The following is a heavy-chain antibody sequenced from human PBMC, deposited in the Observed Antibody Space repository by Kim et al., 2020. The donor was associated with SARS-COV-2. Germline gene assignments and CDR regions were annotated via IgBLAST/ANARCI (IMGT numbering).Heavy chain of an antibody. D-gene: IGHD6-19*01. CDR1: GYRFTSYW. CDR3: ARHGAYSSGWYYYYYYAMDV. J-gene: IGHJ6*02. CDR2: IDPSDSYS. Sequence: GESLKISCKGSGYRFTSYWITWVRQMPGKGLEWMGRIDPSDSYSNYSPSFQGHVTISADKSISTAYLQWSSLKASDTAMYYCARHGAYSSGWYYYYYYAMDVWGQGTTVTVSS. V-gene: IGHV5-10-1*01.